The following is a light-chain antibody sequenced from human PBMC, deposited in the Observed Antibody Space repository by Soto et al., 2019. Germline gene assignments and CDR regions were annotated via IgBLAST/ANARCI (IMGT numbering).Light chain of an antibody. J-gene: IGKJ1*01. CDR2: RAS. V-gene: IGKV3-15*01. CDR1: QTIYSN. Sequence: IQMTQSPATLSVSPGERATLSCRASQTIYSNVAWYQQRPGQAPRLLIYRASARATGIPARFSGSGSGTEFTLTISRLEPEDFAVYYCQHYGFSPRWTFGQGTKVDIK. CDR3: QHYGFSPRWT.